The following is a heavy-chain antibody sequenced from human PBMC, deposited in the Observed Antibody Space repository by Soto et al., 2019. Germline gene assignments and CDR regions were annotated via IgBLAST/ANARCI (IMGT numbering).Heavy chain of an antibody. D-gene: IGHD5-18*01. CDR2: IYYSGST. V-gene: IGHV4-59*01. CDR1: GGSISSYD. Sequence: PSETLSLTCTVSGGSISSYDWSWIRQPPGKGLEWIGYIYYSGSTNYNPSLKSRVTISVDTSKNQFSLKLSSVTAADTAVYYCARDSGEDVDTAMEGGYYYYGMDVWGQGTTVTVSS. J-gene: IGHJ6*02. CDR3: ARDSGEDVDTAMEGGYYYYGMDV.